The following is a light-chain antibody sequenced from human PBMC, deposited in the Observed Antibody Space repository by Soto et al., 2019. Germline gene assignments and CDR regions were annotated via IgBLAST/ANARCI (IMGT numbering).Light chain of an antibody. CDR2: AAS. V-gene: IGKV1-6*01. J-gene: IGKJ1*01. CDR3: LQEYIYTQT. CDR1: RTISTY. Sequence: IQMTQSPSSLYASVGDRVTITCRASRTISTYLNWYQQKPGKDPKLLIYAASSLQSGVPSRFSGIVSGTDFTLTLYRLQTEDFATYDGLQEYIYTQTFCQGTKLDIK.